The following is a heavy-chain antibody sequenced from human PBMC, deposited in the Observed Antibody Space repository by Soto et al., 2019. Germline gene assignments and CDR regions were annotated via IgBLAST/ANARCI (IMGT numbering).Heavy chain of an antibody. V-gene: IGHV1-18*01. CDR3: ARDFSVGYCSGGSCYRGYNWFDP. D-gene: IGHD2-15*01. J-gene: IGHJ5*02. CDR1: GYTFTSYG. Sequence: QVQLVQSGAEVKKPGASVKVSCKASGYTFTSYGISWVRQAPGQGLEWMGWISAYNGNTNYAQKLQGRVTMTTDTSTSTAYMELRSLRSDDTAVYYCARDFSVGYCSGGSCYRGYNWFDPWGQGTLVTVSS. CDR2: ISAYNGNT.